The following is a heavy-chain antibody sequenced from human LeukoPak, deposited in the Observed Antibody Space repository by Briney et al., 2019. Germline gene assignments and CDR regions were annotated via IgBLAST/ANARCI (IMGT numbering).Heavy chain of an antibody. CDR2: ISPSSTYI. V-gene: IGHV3-21*01. Sequence: GGSLRLSCAASGFTFSSYTMNWVRQAPGKGLEWVSSISPSSTYIYYADSVKGRFTISRDNAKNSLYLQMNSLRAEDTAVYYCARDDLYYYGSGSYYQPDYWGQGTLVTVSS. D-gene: IGHD3-10*01. J-gene: IGHJ4*02. CDR3: ARDDLYYYGSGSYYQPDY. CDR1: GFTFSSYT.